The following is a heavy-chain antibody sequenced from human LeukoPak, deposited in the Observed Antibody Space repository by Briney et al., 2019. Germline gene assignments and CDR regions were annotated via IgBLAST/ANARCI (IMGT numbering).Heavy chain of an antibody. V-gene: IGHV4-4*02. D-gene: IGHD3-10*01. CDR2: IYHLGST. J-gene: IGHJ5*02. CDR1: GGSISSGHG. Sequence: PSETLSLTCGVSGGSISSGHGWSWVRQTPGKGLEWIGEIYHLGSTTYSPSLKSRVTISVDNSKNQFSLKLTSVTAADTGVYYCARGTPHFFGSGSYYLGSWFDPWGQGTLVTVSS. CDR3: ARGTPHFFGSGSYYLGSWFDP.